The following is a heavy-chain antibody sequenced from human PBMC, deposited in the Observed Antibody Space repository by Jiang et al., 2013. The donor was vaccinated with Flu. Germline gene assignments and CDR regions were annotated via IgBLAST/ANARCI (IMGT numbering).Heavy chain of an antibody. J-gene: IGHJ4*02. CDR3: ARASWGYSYGPFEY. Sequence: FGTTDYAQKFLGRVTIIADRSTNTVYMDLRSLRSDDTAVYYCARASWGYSYGPFEYWGQGTLVTVSS. V-gene: IGHV1-69*06. D-gene: IGHD5-18*01. CDR2: FGTT.